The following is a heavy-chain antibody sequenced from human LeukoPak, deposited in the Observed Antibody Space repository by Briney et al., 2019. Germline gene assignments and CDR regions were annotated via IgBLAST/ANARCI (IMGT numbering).Heavy chain of an antibody. CDR2: ISNSGGST. V-gene: IGHV3-23*01. Sequence: PGESLRLSCAASGFTFTSYAMSWVRQAPGKGLEWVSAISNSGGSTYYADSVKGRFTISRDNSKNTLYLQMNSLRAEDAAIYYCAYMTAVTTIDFWGQGTLVTVSS. D-gene: IGHD4-17*01. CDR1: GFTFTSYA. J-gene: IGHJ4*02. CDR3: AYMTAVTTIDF.